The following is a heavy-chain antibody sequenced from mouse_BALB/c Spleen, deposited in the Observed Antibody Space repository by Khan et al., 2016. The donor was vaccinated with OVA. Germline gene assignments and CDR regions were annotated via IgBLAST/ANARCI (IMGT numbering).Heavy chain of an antibody. CDR2: IDPTTGST. J-gene: IGHJ3*01. V-gene: IGHV1-7*01. Sequence: QVQLQQSGAELAKPGASVKMSCKASGYTFTNYWMHWVKQRPGQGLEWIGYIDPTTGSTEYNQKFKDKATLTEAKSSSTAYMQLRRLTSEESAVYYCTSNGRTYTLFGYWGQGARGTVSA. D-gene: IGHD1-1*01. CDR3: TSNGRTYTLFGY. CDR1: GYTFTNYW.